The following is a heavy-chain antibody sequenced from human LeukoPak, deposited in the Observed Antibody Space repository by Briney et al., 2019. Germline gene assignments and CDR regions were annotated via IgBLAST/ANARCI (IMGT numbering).Heavy chain of an antibody. CDR3: ARGGHASISKSNYYYYYMDV. CDR2: MNLNSGNT. CDR1: GYTFTSYD. Sequence: ASVKLSCKASGYTFTSYDINWVRQATGQGLERMGWMNLNSGNTGYAQKFQGRVTMTRNTSISTAYMELSSLRSEDTAVYYCARGGHASISKSNYYYYYMDVWGKGTTVTVSS. D-gene: IGHD4-11*01. V-gene: IGHV1-8*01. J-gene: IGHJ6*03.